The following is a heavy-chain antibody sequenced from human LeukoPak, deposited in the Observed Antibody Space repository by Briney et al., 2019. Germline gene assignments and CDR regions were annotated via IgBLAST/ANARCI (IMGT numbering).Heavy chain of an antibody. V-gene: IGHV1-58*02. CDR3: AAELVPYSNYLGDY. CDR2: IVVGSGNT. CDR1: GFTFTSSA. J-gene: IGHJ4*02. Sequence: SVKVSCKASGFTFTSSAMQWVRQARGQRLEWIGWIVVGSGNTNYAQKFQERVTITRDMSTSTAHMQLSSLRSEDTAVYYCAAELVPYSNYLGDYWGQGTLVTVSS. D-gene: IGHD4-11*01.